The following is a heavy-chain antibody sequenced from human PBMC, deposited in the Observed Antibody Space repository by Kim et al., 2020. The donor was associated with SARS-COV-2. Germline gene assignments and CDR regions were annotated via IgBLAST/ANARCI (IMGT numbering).Heavy chain of an antibody. Sequence: GGSLRLSCAASGFTFSSYAMHWVRQAPGKGLEWVAVISYDGSNKYYADSVKGRFTISRDNSKNTLYLQMNSLRAEDTAVYYCASGASEMKTDDAFDIWG. J-gene: IGHJ3*02. V-gene: IGHV3-30*04. CDR3: ASGASEMKTDDAFDI. CDR1: GFTFSSYA. D-gene: IGHD6-6*01. CDR2: ISYDGSNK.